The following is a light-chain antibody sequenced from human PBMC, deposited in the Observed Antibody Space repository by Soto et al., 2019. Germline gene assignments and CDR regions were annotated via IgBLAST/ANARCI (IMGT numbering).Light chain of an antibody. Sequence: QSALTQPASVSGSPGQSIIISCTGISRSVDSYDFVSWYQQHPGKAPKLIIYEGTQRPSRVSNRFSGSKSDNAASLTVSGLQADDEANYYCSSFKGTNSFVFGTGTKLTVL. V-gene: IGLV2-14*02. CDR3: SSFKGTNSFV. CDR2: EGT. J-gene: IGLJ1*01. CDR1: SRSVDSYDF.